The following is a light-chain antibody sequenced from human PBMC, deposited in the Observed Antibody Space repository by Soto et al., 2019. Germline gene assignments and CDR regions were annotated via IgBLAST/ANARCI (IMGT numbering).Light chain of an antibody. CDR1: QGIRSD. CDR2: AAS. Sequence: DIQMTQSPSSLSASVGDRVTITCRASQGIRSDFVWYHQKPGKAPKRLIYAASSSQSGVPSRFSGSGSGTEFTLTISSLQPEDFATYYCLQHKSYPYTFGQGTKLEIK. CDR3: LQHKSYPYT. V-gene: IGKV1-17*01. J-gene: IGKJ2*01.